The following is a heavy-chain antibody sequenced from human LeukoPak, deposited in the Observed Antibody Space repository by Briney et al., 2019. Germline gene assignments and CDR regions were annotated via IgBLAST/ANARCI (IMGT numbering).Heavy chain of an antibody. CDR3: AREAGDPRRYYYYGMDV. D-gene: IGHD7-27*01. V-gene: IGHV1-69*01. CDR2: IIPIFGTA. Sequence: SVKVACKASGGTFSSYAISWVRQAPGQGLEWMGGIIPIFGTANYAQKFQGRVTITADESTSTAYMELSSLRSEDTAVYYCAREAGDPRRYYYYGMDVWGQGTTVTVSS. CDR1: GGTFSSYA. J-gene: IGHJ6*02.